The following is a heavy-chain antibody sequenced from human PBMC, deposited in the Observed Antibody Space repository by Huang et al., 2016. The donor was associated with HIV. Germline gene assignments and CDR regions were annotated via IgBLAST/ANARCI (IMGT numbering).Heavy chain of an antibody. CDR2: IYYSGST. J-gene: IGHJ4*02. D-gene: IGHD6-19*01. V-gene: IGHV4-39*01. CDR1: GGSISTSGYY. CDR3: ARQDTSGWYADPYYFDY. Sequence: QLQLQESGPGLVKPSETLSLTCTVSGGSISTSGYYWGWFRQPPGKGLEWIGSIYYSGSTSYNPSLKSRVTISVDTSKSQFSLKLSSVTAADTAVYYCARQDTSGWYADPYYFDYWGQGTLVTVSS.